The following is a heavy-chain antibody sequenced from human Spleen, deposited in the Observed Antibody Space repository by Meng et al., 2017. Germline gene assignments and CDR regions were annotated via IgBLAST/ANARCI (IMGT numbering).Heavy chain of an antibody. CDR2: IYSGGST. D-gene: IGHD4-23*01. V-gene: IGHV3-66*02. CDR3: ARGQYGGYSLDY. CDR1: GFTVGSNY. Sequence: GGSLRLSCAASGFTVGSNYMNWVRQAPGKGLEWVSVIYSGGSTDYADSVKGRFTISRDNSKNTLYLQMNSLGTEDTAVYYCARGQYGGYSLDYWGQGTLVTVSS. J-gene: IGHJ4*02.